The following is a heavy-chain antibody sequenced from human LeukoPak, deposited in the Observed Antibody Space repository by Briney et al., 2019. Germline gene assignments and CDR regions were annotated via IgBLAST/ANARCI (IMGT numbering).Heavy chain of an antibody. CDR3: AGTGIRNWFDP. Sequence: SETLSLTCSVSGDSISTTGYFWVWIRQPLGRDLEWIGSIFKSGNTFYNTSLKSRVTISVDTSKNEFSLSLTSVTAADTAVYYCAGTGIRNWFDPWGQGILVTVSS. CDR1: GDSISTTGYF. D-gene: IGHD1-14*01. CDR2: IFKSGNT. J-gene: IGHJ5*02. V-gene: IGHV4-39*01.